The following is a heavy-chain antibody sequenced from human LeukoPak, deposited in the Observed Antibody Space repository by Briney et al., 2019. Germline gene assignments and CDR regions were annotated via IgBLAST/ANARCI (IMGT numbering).Heavy chain of an antibody. CDR1: GGSISSYY. D-gene: IGHD2-15*01. CDR3: ARLPIGYCSGGSCYDTANFDY. Sequence: SETLSLTCTVSGGSISSYYWSWTRQPPGKGLEWIGYIYYSGSTNYNPSLKSRVTISVDTSKNQFSLKLSSVTAADTAVYYCARLPIGYCSGGSCYDTANFDYWGQGTLVTVSS. J-gene: IGHJ4*02. CDR2: IYYSGST. V-gene: IGHV4-59*08.